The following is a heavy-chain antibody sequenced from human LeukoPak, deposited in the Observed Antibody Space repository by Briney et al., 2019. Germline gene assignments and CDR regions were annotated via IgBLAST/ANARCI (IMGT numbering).Heavy chain of an antibody. D-gene: IGHD1-26*01. J-gene: IGHJ5*02. Sequence: ASVKVSCKASGGTFSSYAISWVRQAPGQGLEWMGGIIPIFGTANYAQKFQGRVTITADKSTSTAYMELRSLRSEDTAVYYCARFLSGSSSGFDPWGQGTLVTVSS. CDR2: IIPIFGTA. V-gene: IGHV1-69*06. CDR3: ARFLSGSSSGFDP. CDR1: GGTFSSYA.